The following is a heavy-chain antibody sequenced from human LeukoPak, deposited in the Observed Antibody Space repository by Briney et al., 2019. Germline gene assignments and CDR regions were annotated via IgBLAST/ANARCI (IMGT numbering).Heavy chain of an antibody. V-gene: IGHV4-39*01. J-gene: IGHJ4*02. D-gene: IGHD6-6*01. CDR1: GGSISSSSYY. Sequence: SETLSLTCTVSGGSISSSSYYWGWIRQPPGKGLEWIGSIYYSGSTYYNPSLKSRVTISVDTSKNQFSLKLSPVTAADTAVYYCARRSTGSSSSVFDYWGQGTLVTVSS. CDR2: IYYSGST. CDR3: ARRSTGSSSSVFDY.